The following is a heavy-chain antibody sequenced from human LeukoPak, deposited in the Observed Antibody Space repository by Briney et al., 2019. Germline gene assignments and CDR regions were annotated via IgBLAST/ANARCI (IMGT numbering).Heavy chain of an antibody. V-gene: IGHV3-30*04. D-gene: IGHD5-18*01. CDR3: AREVYSYALDALDL. Sequence: GRSLRLSCAASGFRFNNYAMHWVRQPPGTGLEWVAVISMDGIQEYYADSVKGRFSISRDNSKNTLYLQMNSLRSEDSAVYYCAREVYSYALDALDLWGQGTMVTVSS. CDR2: ISMDGIQE. CDR1: GFRFNNYA. J-gene: IGHJ3*01.